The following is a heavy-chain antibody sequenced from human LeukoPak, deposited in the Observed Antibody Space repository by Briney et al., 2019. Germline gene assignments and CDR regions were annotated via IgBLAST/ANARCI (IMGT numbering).Heavy chain of an antibody. CDR2: INHSGST. J-gene: IGHJ6*03. Sequence: SETLSLTCAVYGGSFSGYYWSWNRQPPGKGLEWIGEINHSGSTNYNPSLKSRVTISVDTSKNQFSLKLSSVTAADTAVYYCARGIVVVTAILRYYYYYYMDVWGKGTTVTVSS. CDR3: ARGIVVVTAILRYYYYYYMDV. CDR1: GGSFSGYY. V-gene: IGHV4-34*01. D-gene: IGHD2-21*02.